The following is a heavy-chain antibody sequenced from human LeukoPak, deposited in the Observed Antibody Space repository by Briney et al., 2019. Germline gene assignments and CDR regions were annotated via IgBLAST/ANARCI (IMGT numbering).Heavy chain of an antibody. Sequence: GRSLRLSCAASGFTLDDYAMHWVRQAPGKGLEWVSGISWNSGSIGYADSVKGRFTISRDNAKNSLYLQMNSLRAEDTALYYCAKGYRTGRWLPLDYWGQGILVTVSS. CDR3: AKGYRTGRWLPLDY. CDR2: ISWNSGSI. J-gene: IGHJ4*02. CDR1: GFTLDDYA. D-gene: IGHD5-24*01. V-gene: IGHV3-9*01.